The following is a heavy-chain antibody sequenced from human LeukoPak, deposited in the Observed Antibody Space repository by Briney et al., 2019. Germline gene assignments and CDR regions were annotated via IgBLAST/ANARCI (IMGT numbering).Heavy chain of an antibody. CDR3: ARDPSRYSYGLYYFDY. J-gene: IGHJ4*02. D-gene: IGHD5-18*01. CDR2: IKQDGSEK. Sequence: GGSLRLSCAASGFTFSSYWMSWVRQAPGKGLEWVANIKQDGSEKYYVDSVKGRFTISRDNAKNSLYLQMNSLRAEDTAVYYCARDPSRYSYGLYYFDYWGQGTLVTVSS. CDR1: GFTFSSYW. V-gene: IGHV3-7*01.